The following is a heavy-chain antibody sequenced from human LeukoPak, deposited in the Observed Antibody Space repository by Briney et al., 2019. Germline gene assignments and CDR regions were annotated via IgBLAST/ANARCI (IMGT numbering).Heavy chain of an antibody. J-gene: IGHJ4*02. D-gene: IGHD2-15*01. CDR3: ARARVEVAAIFDY. CDR1: GGSVSSGGYY. CDR2: VYHSGST. Sequence: NSSETLSLTCTVSGGSVSSGGYYWSWIRQHPGKGLEWIGIVYHSGSTFYNPSLKSRVSLSVDTPKNQFSLKLSSVTAADTAVYYCARARVEVAAIFDYWGQGTLVTVSS. V-gene: IGHV4-31*03.